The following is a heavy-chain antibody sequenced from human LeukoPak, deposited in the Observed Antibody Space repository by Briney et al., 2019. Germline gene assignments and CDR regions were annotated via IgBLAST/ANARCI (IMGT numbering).Heavy chain of an antibody. V-gene: IGHV4-34*01. Sequence: EASETLSLTCAVYGGSFSGYYWSWIRQPPGKGLEWIGEINHSGSTNYNPSLKSRVTISVDTSKNQFSLKLSSVTAADTAEYYCARAGGGDIVVVPAAISYFDYWGQGTLVTVSS. D-gene: IGHD2-2*01. J-gene: IGHJ4*02. CDR2: INHSGST. CDR3: ARAGGGDIVVVPAAISYFDY. CDR1: GGSFSGYY.